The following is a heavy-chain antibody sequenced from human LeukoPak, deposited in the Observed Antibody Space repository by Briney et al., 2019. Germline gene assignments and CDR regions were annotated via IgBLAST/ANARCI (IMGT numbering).Heavy chain of an antibody. CDR1: GGTFSSYA. CDR2: IIPIFGTA. J-gene: IGHJ4*02. Sequence: SVKVSCKASGGTFSSYAISWVRQAPGQGLEWMGGIIPIFGTANYAQKFQGRVTITADESTSTAYMELSSLRSEDTAVYYCARDSGYSGYEDDFDYWGQGTLVTVSS. CDR3: ARDSGYSGYEDDFDY. V-gene: IGHV1-69*13. D-gene: IGHD5-12*01.